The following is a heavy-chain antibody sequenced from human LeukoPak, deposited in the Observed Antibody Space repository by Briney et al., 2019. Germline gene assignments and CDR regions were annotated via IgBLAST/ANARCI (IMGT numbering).Heavy chain of an antibody. CDR1: GDSINIHHHF. D-gene: IGHD4-23*01. Sequence: SQTLSLTCTVSGDSINIHHHFWGWIRQHPGKGVEWIGYVNYIGSTFYNPSLKSRVIISLDTSKNQISLNLTTVTAADTAVYYCAREGGNFDFDSWGQGSLVTVSS. CDR3: AREGGNFDFDS. J-gene: IGHJ4*02. V-gene: IGHV4-31*03. CDR2: VNYIGST.